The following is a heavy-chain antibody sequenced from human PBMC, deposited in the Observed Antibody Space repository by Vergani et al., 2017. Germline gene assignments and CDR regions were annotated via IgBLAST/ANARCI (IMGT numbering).Heavy chain of an antibody. CDR3: ARHKSRGSPSLAVAGYNWFDP. D-gene: IGHD6-19*01. V-gene: IGHV5-51*01. Sequence: EVQLVQSGAEVKKPGESLKISCKGSGYSFTSYWIGWVRQMPGKGLEWMGIIYPGDSDTRYSPSFQGQVTISADKSISTAYLQWSSLKASDTAMYYCARHKSRGSPSLAVAGYNWFDPWGQGTLVTVSS. CDR2: IYPGDSDT. J-gene: IGHJ5*02. CDR1: GYSFTSYW.